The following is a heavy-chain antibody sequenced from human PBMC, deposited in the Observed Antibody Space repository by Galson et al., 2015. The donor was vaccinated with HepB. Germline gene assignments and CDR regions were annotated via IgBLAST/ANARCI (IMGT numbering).Heavy chain of an antibody. CDR1: GFTLSSFE. Sequence: SLRLSCVASGFTLSSFEMSWVRQAPGRGLEWVSYISYSGSAIYYAESVKGRFTISRDNAKNSLYLQMNSLRAEDTAVYYCARAAMTVVVRGLNAFDIWGQGT. V-gene: IGHV3-48*03. J-gene: IGHJ3*02. D-gene: IGHD3-22*01. CDR2: ISYSGSAI. CDR3: ARAAMTVVVRGLNAFDI.